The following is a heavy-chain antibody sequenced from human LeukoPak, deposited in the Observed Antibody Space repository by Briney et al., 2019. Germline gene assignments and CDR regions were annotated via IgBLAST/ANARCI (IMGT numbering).Heavy chain of an antibody. Sequence: PGGSLRLSCAASGFPFSSHAMHWVRQAPGKGLEWVALISNDGNKKYYADSVKGRFTVSRDNSKNTVYLQMNSLRAEDTAVYYCARDPFHLLILFDHWGQGTLVTVSS. CDR2: ISNDGNKK. CDR3: ARDPFHLLILFDH. J-gene: IGHJ4*02. D-gene: IGHD3-9*01. V-gene: IGHV3-30-3*01. CDR1: GFPFSSHA.